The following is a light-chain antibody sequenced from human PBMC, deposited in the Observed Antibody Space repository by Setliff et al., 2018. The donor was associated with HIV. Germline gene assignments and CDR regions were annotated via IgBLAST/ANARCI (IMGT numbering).Light chain of an antibody. CDR2: EVR. V-gene: IGLV2-14*03. Sequence: QSALAQPASVSGSPGQSITISCTGTSSDVGGYSLVSWYQQHPGKAPKLIIYEVRNRPSGVSHRFSGSKSGNTASLTISGLQAEDEADYYCQSYDSTLSASVFGTGTKVTVL. CDR3: QSYDSTLSASV. J-gene: IGLJ1*01. CDR1: SSDVGGYSL.